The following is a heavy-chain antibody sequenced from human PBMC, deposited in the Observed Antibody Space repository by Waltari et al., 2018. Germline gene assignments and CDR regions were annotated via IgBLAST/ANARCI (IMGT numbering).Heavy chain of an antibody. CDR3: ASQDAAAVAYWFDP. D-gene: IGHD2-15*01. CDR2: VYYSGRT. J-gene: IGHJ5*02. V-gene: IGHV4-39*01. Sequence: QLQLQESGPRLVKPSETLSLTCTVSGGSINTNTYFWAWIRQPPGKGLEWIGSVYYSGRTDYTESLKSRVTISVDTSKNQFSLNLSSVTAADTAVYYCASQDAAAVAYWFDPWGQGTPVTVSS. CDR1: GGSINTNTYF.